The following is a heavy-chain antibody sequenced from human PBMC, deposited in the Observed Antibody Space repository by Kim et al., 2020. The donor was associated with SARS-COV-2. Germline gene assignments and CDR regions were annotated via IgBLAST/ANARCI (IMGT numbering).Heavy chain of an antibody. CDR3: ARDRVPAAIGVSDDAFDI. CDR1: GGSISSYY. J-gene: IGHJ3*02. CDR2: IYTSGST. V-gene: IGHV4-4*07. Sequence: SETLSLTCTVSGGSISSYYWSWIRQPAGKGLEWIGRIYTSGSTNYNPSLKSRVTMSVDTSKNQFSLKLSSVTAADTAVYYCARDRVPAAIGVSDDAFDIWGQGTMVTVSS. D-gene: IGHD2-2*01.